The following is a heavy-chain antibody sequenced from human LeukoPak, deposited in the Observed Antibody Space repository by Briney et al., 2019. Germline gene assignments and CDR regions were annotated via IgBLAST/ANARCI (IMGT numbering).Heavy chain of an antibody. CDR2: IYYSGST. CDR3: ARTRLVLGYYDSSGYSPY. D-gene: IGHD3-22*01. J-gene: IGHJ4*02. Sequence: SETLSLTWTVSGGSISSSSYYWGRIRQPPGKGREWIVSIYYSGSTYYNPSLKSRVTISEDTSKNQFSLKLSSMTAADTAVYYCARTRLVLGYYDSSGYSPYRGQGTRVTVS. CDR1: GGSISSSSYY. V-gene: IGHV4-39*01.